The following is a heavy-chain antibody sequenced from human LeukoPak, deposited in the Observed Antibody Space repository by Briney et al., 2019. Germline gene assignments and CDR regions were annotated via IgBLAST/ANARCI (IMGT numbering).Heavy chain of an antibody. J-gene: IGHJ4*02. V-gene: IGHV4-61*02. CDR1: GGSISSGSYY. CDR3: ARGLGLPY. D-gene: IGHD3/OR15-3a*01. CDR2: IYTSGST. Sequence: SQTLSLTCTVSGGSISSGSYYWSWIRQPAGKGLEWIGRIYTSGSTNYNPSLKSRVTISVDTSKNQFSLKLSSVTAADTAVYYCARGLGLPYWGQGTLVTVSS.